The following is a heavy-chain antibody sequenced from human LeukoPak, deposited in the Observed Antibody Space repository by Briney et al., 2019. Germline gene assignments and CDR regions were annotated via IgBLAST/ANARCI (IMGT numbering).Heavy chain of an antibody. CDR2: INPSGGST. CDR1: GYTFTSYF. CDR3: ARDGHRGSYDY. V-gene: IGHV1-46*01. J-gene: IGHJ4*02. Sequence: ASVKVSCKASGYTFTSYFMHWVRQAPGQGLEWMGIINPSGGSTSYAQKFQVRVTTTRDTSANTAYMGLSSLRAEDTAVYYCARDGHRGSYDYWGQGTLVTVSS. D-gene: IGHD1-26*01.